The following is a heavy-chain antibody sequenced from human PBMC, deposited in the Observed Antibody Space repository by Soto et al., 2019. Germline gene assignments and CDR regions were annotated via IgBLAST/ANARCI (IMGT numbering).Heavy chain of an antibody. J-gene: IGHJ6*03. Sequence: GGSLRLSCAASRFTFSSYAMSWVRPAPGKGLERVSAISGSGGSTYYEDYVKGRFTISRDNSKHTLYLQMNSLRAEDTAVYYCAKDQGLDQLLDYYYYYMDVWGKGTTVTVSS. D-gene: IGHD2-2*01. CDR2: ISGSGGST. V-gene: IGHV3-23*01. CDR3: AKDQGLDQLLDYYYYYMDV. CDR1: RFTFSSYA.